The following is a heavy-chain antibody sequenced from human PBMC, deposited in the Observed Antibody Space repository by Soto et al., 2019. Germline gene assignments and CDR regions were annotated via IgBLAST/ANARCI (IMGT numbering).Heavy chain of an antibody. J-gene: IGHJ4*02. CDR1: GFTFSSYS. Sequence: PGGSLRLSCAASGFTFSSYSMNWVRQAPGKGLEWVSSISSSSSYIYYADSVKGRSTISRDNAKNSLYLQMNSLRAEDTAVYYCARSRLLWFGETYYFDYWGQGTLVTVSS. CDR3: ARSRLLWFGETYYFDY. CDR2: ISSSSSYI. V-gene: IGHV3-21*01. D-gene: IGHD3-10*01.